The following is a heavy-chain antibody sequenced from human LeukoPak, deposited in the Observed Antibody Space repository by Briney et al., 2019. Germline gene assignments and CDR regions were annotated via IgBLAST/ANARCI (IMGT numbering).Heavy chain of an antibody. V-gene: IGHV1-8*01. Sequence: ASVKVSCKASGYTFTSYDINWVRQATGQGLEWMGWMNPNSGNTGYAQKFQGRVTMTRNTSISTAYMELSSLRSEDTAVYYCARGDLGYCSGGSCYSSYYYYYYMDVWGKGTTVTISS. D-gene: IGHD2-15*01. CDR2: MNPNSGNT. J-gene: IGHJ6*03. CDR3: ARGDLGYCSGGSCYSSYYYYYYMDV. CDR1: GYTFTSYD.